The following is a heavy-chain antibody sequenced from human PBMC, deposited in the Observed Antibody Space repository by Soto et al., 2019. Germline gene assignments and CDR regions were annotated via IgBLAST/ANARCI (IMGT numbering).Heavy chain of an antibody. CDR3: AKDLGYWNYVPSFDY. J-gene: IGHJ4*02. V-gene: IGHV3-30*18. CDR2: ISYDGSNK. Sequence: QVQLVESGGGVVQPGRSLRLSCAASGFTFSSYGMHWVRQAPGKGLEWVAVISYDGSNKYYADSVKGRFTISRDNSKNTLYLQMNSLRAEDMAVYYCAKDLGYWNYVPSFDYWGQGTLVTVSS. D-gene: IGHD1-7*01. CDR1: GFTFSSYG.